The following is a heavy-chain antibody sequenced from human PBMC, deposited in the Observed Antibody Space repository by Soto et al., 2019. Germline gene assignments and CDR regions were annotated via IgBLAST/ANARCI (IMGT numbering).Heavy chain of an antibody. Sequence: QVQLVQSGAEVKKPGSSVKVSCKASGGTFSSYTISWVRQAPGQRLEWMGRIIPILGIANYAQKFQGRVTITADKSTSTAYMELSSLSSEDTAVYYCARDARSSFDWFAPWGQGTLVTVSS. CDR2: IIPILGIA. V-gene: IGHV1-69*08. J-gene: IGHJ5*02. CDR3: ARDARSSFDWFAP. CDR1: GGTFSSYT.